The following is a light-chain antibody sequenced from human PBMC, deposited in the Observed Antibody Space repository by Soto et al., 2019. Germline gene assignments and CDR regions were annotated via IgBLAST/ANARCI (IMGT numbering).Light chain of an antibody. Sequence: EIVMTQSPATLSVSPGESATLSCRASQHVSSNLAWYQQKPGQAPRLLIYDASTRASGIPARCSGSGSGTEFTLSISSLQSEDFAVYCCQHYVTWPLTFGGGTTVEI. CDR2: DAS. CDR1: QHVSSN. CDR3: QHYVTWPLT. J-gene: IGKJ4*01. V-gene: IGKV3-15*01.